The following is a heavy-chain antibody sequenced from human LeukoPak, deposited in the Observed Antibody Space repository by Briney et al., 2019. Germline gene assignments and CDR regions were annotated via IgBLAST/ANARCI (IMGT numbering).Heavy chain of an antibody. CDR3: VKSAAAGTGVDY. V-gene: IGHV1-18*01. CDR1: GYTFTSYG. Sequence: ASVKVSCKASGYTFTSYGISWVRQAPGQGLEWMGWISTYNGNTNYAQKLQGRVTMTTDTSTSTAYLELGSLGSDDTAVYYCVKSAAAGTGVDYWGQGTLVTVSS. J-gene: IGHJ4*02. D-gene: IGHD6-13*01. CDR2: ISTYNGNT.